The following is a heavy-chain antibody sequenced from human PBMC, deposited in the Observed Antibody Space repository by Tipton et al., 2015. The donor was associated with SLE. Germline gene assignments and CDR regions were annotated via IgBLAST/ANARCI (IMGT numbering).Heavy chain of an antibody. CDR2: FDDGGRS. V-gene: IGHV4-59*01. D-gene: IGHD1-26*01. J-gene: IGHJ4*02. CDR3: ARRATTNSYDY. CDR1: GVSISDYS. Sequence: TLSLTCSVSGVSISDYSWSWIRQPPGKPLDWIGYFDDGGRSVKYNPSLKSRVTISLDTSKNHFSLKLSSVTAADTAVYYCARRATTNSYDYWSRGTLVTVSS.